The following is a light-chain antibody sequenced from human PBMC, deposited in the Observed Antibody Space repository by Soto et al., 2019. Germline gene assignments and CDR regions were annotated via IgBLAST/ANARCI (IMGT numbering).Light chain of an antibody. CDR3: QQYGSSRKFT. CDR2: GAS. Sequence: EIVLTQSPGTLSLSPGERAILSCRASETVAGNYLAWYQQKPGQAPRLLIYGASIGATGTPDRFSGSVYETDFTLRISSLEPEASAVYYCQQYGSSRKFTFVPGTQVEMK. CDR1: ETVAGNY. J-gene: IGKJ3*01. V-gene: IGKV3-20*01.